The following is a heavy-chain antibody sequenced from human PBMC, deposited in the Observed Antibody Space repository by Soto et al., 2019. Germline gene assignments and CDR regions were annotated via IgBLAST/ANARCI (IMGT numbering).Heavy chain of an antibody. CDR2: IYYSGST. CDR1: GGSISSYY. V-gene: IGHV4-59*01. J-gene: IGHJ5*02. Sequence: SETLSLTCTVSGGSISSYYWSWIRQPPGKGLEWIGYIYYSGSTNYNPSLKSRVTISVDTSKNQFSLKLSSVTAADTAVYYCARDPQKGNWFDPWGQGTLVTVSS. CDR3: ARDPQKGNWFDP.